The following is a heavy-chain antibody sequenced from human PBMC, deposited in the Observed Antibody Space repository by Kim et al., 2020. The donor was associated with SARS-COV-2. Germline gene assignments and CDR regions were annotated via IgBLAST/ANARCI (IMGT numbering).Heavy chain of an antibody. J-gene: IGHJ6*02. CDR2: IIPILGIA. V-gene: IGHV1-69*04. CDR1: GGTFSSYA. D-gene: IGHD3-9*01. CDR3: GGGGDWLLAHPELYYYYGMDV. Sequence: SVKVSCKASGGTFSSYAISWVRQAPGQGLEWMGRIIPILGIANYAQKFQGRVTITADKSTSTAYMELSSLRSEDTAVYYCGGGGDWLLAHPELYYYYGMDVWGQGTTVTVSS.